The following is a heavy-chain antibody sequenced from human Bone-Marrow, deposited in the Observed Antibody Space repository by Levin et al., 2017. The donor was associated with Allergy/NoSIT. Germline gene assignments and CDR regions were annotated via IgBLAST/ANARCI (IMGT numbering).Heavy chain of an antibody. CDR1: GDSIARGNFY. D-gene: IGHD3-22*01. V-gene: IGHV4-30-4*01. CDR3: VRERYHYDSSTYHFPPTDYYYFGMDV. J-gene: IGHJ6*02. CDR2: IYYSGST. Sequence: SETLSLTCTVSGDSIARGNFYWSWIRQSPGKGLEWIGYIYYSGSTSYNPSLKSRATISLDTSENQFPLKLSSVTAADTAIYYCVRERYHYDSSTYHFPPTDYYYFGMDVWGQGTTVTVSS.